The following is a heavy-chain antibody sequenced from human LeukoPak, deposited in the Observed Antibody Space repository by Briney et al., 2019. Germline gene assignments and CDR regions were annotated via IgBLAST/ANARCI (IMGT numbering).Heavy chain of an antibody. V-gene: IGHV3-48*04. Sequence: PGGSLRLSCTASGFTFSSYGMNWVRQAPGKGLEWVSYISSGSTTIYYADSVKGRFTISRDNAKNSLYLQMNSLRAEDTAVYFCARMWGSSWSYFDYWGQGTLVTVSS. J-gene: IGHJ4*02. CDR1: GFTFSSYG. CDR3: ARMWGSSWSYFDY. CDR2: ISSGSTTI. D-gene: IGHD6-13*01.